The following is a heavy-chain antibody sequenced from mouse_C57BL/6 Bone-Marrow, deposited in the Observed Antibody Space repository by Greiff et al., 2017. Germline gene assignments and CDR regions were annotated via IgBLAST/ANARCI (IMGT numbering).Heavy chain of an antibody. V-gene: IGHV7-3*01. D-gene: IGHD1-1*01. CDR3: ARGGSSCFDY. CDR2: IRNKANGYTT. Sequence: VQLQQSGGGLVQPGGSLSLSCAASGFTFTDYYMSWVRQPPGKALEWLGFIRNKANGYTTEYSASVKGRFTISKDNSQSILYLQMNALRAEDSATYYRARGGSSCFDYWGQGTTLTVSS. J-gene: IGHJ2*01. CDR1: GFTFTDYY.